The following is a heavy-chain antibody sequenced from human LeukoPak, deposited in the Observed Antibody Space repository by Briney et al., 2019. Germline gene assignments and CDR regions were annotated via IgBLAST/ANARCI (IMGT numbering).Heavy chain of an antibody. Sequence: PSEALSLTCAVSGGSFSGHYWNWIRQPPGKGLEWIGEINHGGSTNYNPSLKSRVTISVDTSQNLFSLKLSSVTAADTAVYYCARLTGYMIEDYFDYWGQGTLVTVSS. CDR2: INHGGST. V-gene: IGHV4-34*01. D-gene: IGHD3-22*01. CDR1: GGSFSGHY. CDR3: ARLTGYMIEDYFDY. J-gene: IGHJ4*02.